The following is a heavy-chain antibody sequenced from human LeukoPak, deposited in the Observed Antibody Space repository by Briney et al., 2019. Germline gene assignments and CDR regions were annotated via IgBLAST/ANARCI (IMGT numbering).Heavy chain of an antibody. CDR2: IRGSGGST. CDR1: GFTFSSYA. Sequence: PGGSLRLSCAASGFTFSSYAMSWVRQAPGKGLEWVSAIRGSGGSTYYADSVKGRFTISRDNSKNTLYLQMNSLRAEDTAVYYCAKLGYCSSTSCYGAYYYMDVWGKGTTVTVSS. V-gene: IGHV3-23*01. J-gene: IGHJ6*03. D-gene: IGHD2-2*01. CDR3: AKLGYCSSTSCYGAYYYMDV.